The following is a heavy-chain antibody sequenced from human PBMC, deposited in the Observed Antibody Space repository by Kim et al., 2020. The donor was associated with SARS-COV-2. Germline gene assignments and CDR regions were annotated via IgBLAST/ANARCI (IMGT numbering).Heavy chain of an antibody. CDR2: INPSGGST. CDR1: GYTFTSYY. D-gene: IGHD4-4*01. J-gene: IGHJ6*02. CDR3: ARDQTTVSSAPDNYYYGMDV. V-gene: IGHV1-46*01. Sequence: ASVKVSCKASGYTFTSYYMHWVRQAPGQGLEWMGIINPSGGSTSYAQKFQGRVTMTRDTSTSTVYMELSSLRSEDTAVYYCARDQTTVSSAPDNYYYGMDVWGHGTTVTVSS.